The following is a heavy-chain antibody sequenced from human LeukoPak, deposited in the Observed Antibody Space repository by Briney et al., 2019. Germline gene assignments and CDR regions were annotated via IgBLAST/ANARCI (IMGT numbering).Heavy chain of an antibody. CDR2: ISSSSSYI. V-gene: IGHV3-21*01. CDR3: ARSRYDYVWGSYRYTPAEYFQH. D-gene: IGHD3-16*02. Sequence: GGSLRLSCAVSGFTFSSYSMNSVRQAPGKGLEWVSSISSSSSYIYYAASVKGRFTISRDNDKSSPSLQMNSLRAEDTAVYYCARSRYDYVWGSYRYTPAEYFQHWGQGTLVTASS. J-gene: IGHJ1*01. CDR1: GFTFSSYS.